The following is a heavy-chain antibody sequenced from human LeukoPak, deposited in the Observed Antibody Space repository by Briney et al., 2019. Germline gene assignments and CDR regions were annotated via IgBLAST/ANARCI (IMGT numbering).Heavy chain of an antibody. V-gene: IGHV1-2*02. D-gene: IGHD3-10*01. CDR3: ARGLWFGDENPPYFDY. Sequence: ASVKVSCKASGYTFTGYYMHWVRQAPGQGLEWMGWINPNSGGTNYAQKFQGRVTMTRDTSISTAYMELSRLRSDDTAVHYCARGLWFGDENPPYFDYWGQGILVTVSS. CDR2: INPNSGGT. J-gene: IGHJ4*02. CDR1: GYTFTGYY.